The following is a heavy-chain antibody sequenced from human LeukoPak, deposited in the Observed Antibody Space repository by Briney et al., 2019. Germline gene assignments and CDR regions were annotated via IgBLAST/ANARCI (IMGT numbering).Heavy chain of an antibody. Sequence: GSLRLSCAASGLSFSTYSMNWVRQAPGKGLEWVSSISSSNIYRYYADSVKGRFTISRDNSKNTLYLQMNSLRAEDTAVYYCAKDIHTAAHWGQGTLVTVSS. V-gene: IGHV3-21*04. CDR1: GLSFSTYS. CDR2: ISSSNIYR. CDR3: AKDIHTAAH. J-gene: IGHJ4*02. D-gene: IGHD6-25*01.